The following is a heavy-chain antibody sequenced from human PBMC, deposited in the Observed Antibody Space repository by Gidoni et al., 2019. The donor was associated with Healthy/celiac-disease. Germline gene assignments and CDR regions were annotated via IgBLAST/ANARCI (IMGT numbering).Heavy chain of an antibody. J-gene: IGHJ4*02. Sequence: QVQLVESGGGVVQHGRSLRLSCAAPGFTFSSYAMHWVRQAPGKGLEGVAVISYDGSNKYYADSVKGRFTNSRDNSKNTLYLQMNSLRAGDTAVYYCARDSRMVAIDYWGQGTLVTVAS. CDR2: ISYDGSNK. CDR3: ARDSRMVAIDY. D-gene: IGHD5-12*01. V-gene: IGHV3-30-3*01. CDR1: GFTFSSYA.